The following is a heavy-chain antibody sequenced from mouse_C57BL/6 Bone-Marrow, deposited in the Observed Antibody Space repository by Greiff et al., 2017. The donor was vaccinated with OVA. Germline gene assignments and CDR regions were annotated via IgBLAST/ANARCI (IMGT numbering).Heavy chain of an antibody. V-gene: IGHV14-4*01. CDR3: TSYGNYGGYFDY. D-gene: IGHD2-1*01. CDR1: GFNIKDDY. J-gene: IGHJ2*01. CDR2: IDPENGDT. Sequence: DVQLQESGAELVRPGASVKLSCTASGFNIKDDYMHWVKQRPEQGLEWIGWIDPENGDTEYASKFQGKATITADTSSNTAYLQLSSLTSEDTAVYYCTSYGNYGGYFDYWGQGTTLTVSS.